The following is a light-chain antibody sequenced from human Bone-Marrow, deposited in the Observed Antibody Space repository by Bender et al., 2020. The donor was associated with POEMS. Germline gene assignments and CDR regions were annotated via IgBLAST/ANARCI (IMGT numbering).Light chain of an antibody. CDR3: SSYGGRNNYL. Sequence: QSALTQPASVSGSPGQSITISCTGTSSNIGAYSYVSWYQQLPGKAPKPLIYDVEFRPSGVSYRCSCAKSGNAASLTISGLQAEDEADYYCSSYGGRNNYLFGTGTTVTVL. CDR1: SSNIGAYSY. V-gene: IGLV2-14*03. J-gene: IGLJ1*01. CDR2: DVE.